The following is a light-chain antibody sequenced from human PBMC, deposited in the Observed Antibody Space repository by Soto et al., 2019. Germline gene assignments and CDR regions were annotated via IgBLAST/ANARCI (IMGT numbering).Light chain of an antibody. CDR1: SSDVGGYNY. V-gene: IGLV2-14*01. CDR2: DVN. Sequence: QSALNQPASVSGSPGQSITISCTGTSSDVGGYNYVSWYQQHPGKVPKLMMFDVNNRPSGVSNRFSGSKSGNTASLTISGLQAEDEADYFCCSYATGSVYVFGTGTKVTVL. J-gene: IGLJ1*01. CDR3: CSYATGSVYV.